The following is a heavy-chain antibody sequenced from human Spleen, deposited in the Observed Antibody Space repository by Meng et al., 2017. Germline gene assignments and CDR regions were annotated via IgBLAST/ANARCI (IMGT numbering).Heavy chain of an antibody. J-gene: IGHJ5*02. CDR2: IFYSRST. Sequence: HRQLQESGPGLVKPSETLSLSCTVSGGSISSPSYYWGWIRQPPGKGLEWIGTIFYSRSTTYNPPLKSRVTISVDAPNNEFSLQLSSVTAADTGVYYCARSIAVAAPNWFDPWGQGTLVTVSS. D-gene: IGHD6-19*01. CDR1: GGSISSPSYY. CDR3: ARSIAVAAPNWFDP. V-gene: IGHV4-39*07.